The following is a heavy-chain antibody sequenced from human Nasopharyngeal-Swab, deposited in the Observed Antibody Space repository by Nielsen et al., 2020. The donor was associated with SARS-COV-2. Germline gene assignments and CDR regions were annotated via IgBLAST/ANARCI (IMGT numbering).Heavy chain of an antibody. CDR2: ISSSSSTI. D-gene: IGHD3-22*01. V-gene: IGHV3-48*02. Sequence: GESLKISCAASGFTFSSYSMNWVRQAPGKGLEWVSYISSSSSTIYYADSVKGRFTISRDKAKNSLYLQMNSLRDEDTAVYYCARGGRWDDSTEWDYYYYGMDVWGQGTTVTVSS. CDR3: ARGGRWDDSTEWDYYYYGMDV. J-gene: IGHJ6*02. CDR1: GFTFSSYS.